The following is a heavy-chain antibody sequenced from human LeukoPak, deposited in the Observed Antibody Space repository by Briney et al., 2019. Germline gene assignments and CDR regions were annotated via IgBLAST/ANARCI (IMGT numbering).Heavy chain of an antibody. CDR2: INQSGRT. J-gene: IGHJ3*01. CDR3: ARGWFGFWHNSYLDDNAFDV. D-gene: IGHD3-10*01. Sequence: SETLSLTCAVYGVSFSGYYWGWIRQVPGKGLEWLGEINQSGRTNYNPSLKSRVTISVDPSKNQISLNLSFVTATDTAVYYCARGWFGFWHNSYLDDNAFDVWGPGTMVTVSS. V-gene: IGHV4-34*01. CDR1: GVSFSGYY.